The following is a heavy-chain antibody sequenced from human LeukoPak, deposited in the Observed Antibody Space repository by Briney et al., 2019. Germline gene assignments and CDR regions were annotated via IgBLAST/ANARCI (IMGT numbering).Heavy chain of an antibody. CDR1: GFTVSSNY. J-gene: IGHJ5*02. Sequence: GGSLRLSCATSGFTVSSNYMSWVRQAPGGGLEWVSAISTSGGSTYYAASVKGRFTISRDNSKNTLYLQMNSLRAEDTAVYYCAKGAYGSGGNWFDPWGQGTLVTVSS. CDR3: AKGAYGSGGNWFDP. CDR2: ISTSGGST. D-gene: IGHD3-10*01. V-gene: IGHV3-23*01.